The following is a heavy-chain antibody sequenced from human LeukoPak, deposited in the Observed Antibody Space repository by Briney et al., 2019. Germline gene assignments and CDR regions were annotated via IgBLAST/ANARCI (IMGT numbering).Heavy chain of an antibody. D-gene: IGHD3-10*01. Sequence: ASVKVSCKAFGYTFTSNYMHWVRQAPGQGPEWMGVISPSGGSTTYAQKFQGRVTLTRDMSTSTDYLELSSLRSEDTAVYYCARVLRFDAFDIWGQGTRVIVSS. CDR2: ISPSGGST. CDR3: ARVLRFDAFDI. CDR1: GYTFTSNY. J-gene: IGHJ3*02. V-gene: IGHV1-46*01.